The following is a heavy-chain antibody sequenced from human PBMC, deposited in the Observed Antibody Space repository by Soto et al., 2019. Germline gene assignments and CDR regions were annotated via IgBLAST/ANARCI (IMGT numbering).Heavy chain of an antibody. Sequence: SETLSLTCAVSGDSISSSSYYWSWIRQHPGKGLEWIGYIHYSGNTRYNPSLKSRLTISVDTSKNQFSLMLSSLTAADTAVYFCARARAPYSSTWYRYDYYGMDIWGQGTTVTVSS. V-gene: IGHV4-31*11. D-gene: IGHD6-13*01. CDR2: IHYSGNT. CDR1: GDSISSSSYY. CDR3: ARARAPYSSTWYRYDYYGMDI. J-gene: IGHJ6*02.